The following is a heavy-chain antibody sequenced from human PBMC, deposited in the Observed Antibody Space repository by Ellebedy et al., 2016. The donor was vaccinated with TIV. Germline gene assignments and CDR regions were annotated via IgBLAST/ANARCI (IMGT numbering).Heavy chain of an antibody. CDR2: IWNDGSNK. CDR3: ARDRKSRVGVTFYFDY. D-gene: IGHD1-26*01. J-gene: IGHJ4*02. CDR1: GFTFSSYA. Sequence: GGSLRLSCAASGFTFSSYAMHWVRQAPGKALEWVAVIWNDGSNKYYAESVKGQFTISRDSSKNTLYLQMNSLRAEDTAVYYCARDRKSRVGVTFYFDYWGQGNLVTVSS. V-gene: IGHV3-33*01.